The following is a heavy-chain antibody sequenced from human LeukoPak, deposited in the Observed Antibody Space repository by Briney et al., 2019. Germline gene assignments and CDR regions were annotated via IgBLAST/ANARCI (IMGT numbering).Heavy chain of an antibody. CDR3: ARARLGYCSSTSCYKGPWFDP. CDR2: INPSGGST. D-gene: IGHD2-2*02. J-gene: IGHJ5*02. Sequence: GASVKVSCKASGYTFTSYYMHWVRQAPGQGLEWMGIINPSGGSTSYAQKFQGRVTMTRDTSTSTVYMELSSLRSEDTAVYYCARARLGYCSSTSCYKGPWFDPWGQGTLVTVSS. CDR1: GYTFTSYY. V-gene: IGHV1-46*01.